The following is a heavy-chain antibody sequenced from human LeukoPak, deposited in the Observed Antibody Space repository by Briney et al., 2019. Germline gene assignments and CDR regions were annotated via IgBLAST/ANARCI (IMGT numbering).Heavy chain of an antibody. CDR1: GFTFSNYS. V-gene: IGHV3-48*04. D-gene: IGHD2-15*01. CDR2: ITSSSTV. Sequence: GGSLRLSCAASGFTFSNYSMTWVRQAPGKGLEWVSYITSSSTVYYAGSVKGRFTISRDNAKNSLFLQMNSLRAEDTAVYNCARDYCSGPKCYFIDYWGQGALVTVSS. CDR3: ARDYCSGPKCYFIDY. J-gene: IGHJ4*02.